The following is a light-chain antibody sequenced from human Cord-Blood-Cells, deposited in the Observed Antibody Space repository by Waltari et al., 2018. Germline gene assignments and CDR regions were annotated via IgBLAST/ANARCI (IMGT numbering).Light chain of an antibody. CDR3: SSYTSSSTVV. CDR2: DVS. Sequence: QSALTQPASVSGSPGQSITISCTGTSRAAGGYNYVSWYQQHPGKAPKLMIYDVSNRPSGVSNRFSGSRSGNTASLTISGLQAEDEADHYCSSYTSSSTVVFGGGTKLTVL. CDR1: SRAAGGYNY. V-gene: IGLV2-14*01. J-gene: IGLJ2*01.